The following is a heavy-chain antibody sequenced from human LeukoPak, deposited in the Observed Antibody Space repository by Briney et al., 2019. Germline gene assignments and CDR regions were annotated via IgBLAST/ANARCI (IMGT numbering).Heavy chain of an antibody. CDR3: ARESRAGVFFDY. CDR2: ISTSSIYI. Sequence: GGSLRLSCAASGFTFSSYSMNWVRQAPGKGLEWVSFISTSSIYIYYADSLKGRFTISRDNAKNSLYLQMNSLRAEDTAVYYCARESRAGVFFDYWGQGTLVTVSS. CDR1: GFTFSSYS. J-gene: IGHJ4*02. D-gene: IGHD7-27*01. V-gene: IGHV3-21*01.